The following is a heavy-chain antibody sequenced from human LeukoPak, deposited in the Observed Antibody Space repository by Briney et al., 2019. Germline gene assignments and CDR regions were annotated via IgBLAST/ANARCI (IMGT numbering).Heavy chain of an antibody. Sequence: PSQTLSLTCTVSGGSISSGSYYWSWIRQPAGKGLEWIGRIYTSGSTNYNPSLKSRVTMSVDTSKNQFSLKLSSVTAADTAVYYCAREVDPLGYYYMDVWGKGTTVTVSS. V-gene: IGHV4-61*02. CDR1: GGSISSGSYY. CDR3: AREVDPLGYYYMDV. J-gene: IGHJ6*03. CDR2: IYTSGST.